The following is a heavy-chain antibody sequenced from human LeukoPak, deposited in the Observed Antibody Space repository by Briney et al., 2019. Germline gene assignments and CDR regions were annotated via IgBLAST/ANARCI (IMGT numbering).Heavy chain of an antibody. CDR1: GGSISSYY. CDR3: ARVIAVAGTYYFDY. Sequence: SETLSLTCTISGGSISSYYWSWIRQPPGKGLEWIGYIYYSGSTNYNPSLKSRDTISVDTSKNQFSLKLSSVTAADTAVYYCARVIAVAGTYYFDYWGQGTLVTVSS. D-gene: IGHD6-19*01. V-gene: IGHV4-59*01. J-gene: IGHJ4*02. CDR2: IYYSGST.